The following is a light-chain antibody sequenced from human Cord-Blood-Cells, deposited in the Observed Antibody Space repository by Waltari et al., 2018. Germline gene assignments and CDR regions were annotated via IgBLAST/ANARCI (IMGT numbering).Light chain of an antibody. CDR3: QAWDSSTVV. J-gene: IGLJ2*01. CDR2: QDS. V-gene: IGLV3-1*01. CDR1: KLGEKY. Sequence: SYELTQPPSVSVSPGQTASIPSSGDKLGEKYACWYQQKPGQSPVLVIYQDSKRPAGIPGRFSGSSSGNTATLTISGTQAMDEADYYCQAWDSSTVVFGGGTKLTVL.